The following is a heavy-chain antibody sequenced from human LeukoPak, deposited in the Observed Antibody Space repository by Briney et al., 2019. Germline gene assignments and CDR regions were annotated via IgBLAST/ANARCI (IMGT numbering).Heavy chain of an antibody. CDR3: ARGRYCSSTSCYEGGYYGMDV. Sequence: PGGSLRLSCAASGFTFSSYDMHWVRQATGKGLEWVSAIGTAGDPYYPSSVKGRFTISRENAKNSLYLQMNSLRAGDTAVYYCARGRYCSSTSCYEGGYYGMDVWGKGTTVTVSS. CDR2: IGTAGDP. D-gene: IGHD2-2*01. V-gene: IGHV3-13*05. CDR1: GFTFSSYD. J-gene: IGHJ6*04.